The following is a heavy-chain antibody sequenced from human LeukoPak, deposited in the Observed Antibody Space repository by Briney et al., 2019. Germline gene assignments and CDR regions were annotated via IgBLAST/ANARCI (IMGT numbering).Heavy chain of an antibody. Sequence: HPSETLSLTCSVSGDSIIGYYWSWIRQPPGKGLEWIGEINHSGSTNYNPSLKSRVTISVDTSKNQFSLKLSSVTAADTAVYYCARDPRAVGAWEDYWGQGTLVTVSS. D-gene: IGHD1-26*01. CDR2: INHSGST. V-gene: IGHV4-34*01. J-gene: IGHJ4*02. CDR3: ARDPRAVGAWEDY. CDR1: GDSIIGYY.